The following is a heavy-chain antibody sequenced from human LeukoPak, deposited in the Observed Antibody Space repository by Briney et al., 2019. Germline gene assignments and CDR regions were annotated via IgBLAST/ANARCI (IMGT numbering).Heavy chain of an antibody. CDR2: ISAYNGNT. J-gene: IGHJ4*02. CDR1: GYTFTSYG. Sequence: GASVKVSCKASGYTFTSYGIGWVRQAPGLGLEWMGWISAYNGNTNYAQKLQGRVTMTTDTSTSTAYMELRSLRSDDTAVYYCARADLPEYDFWSGYYGPAGYWGQGTLVTVSS. CDR3: ARADLPEYDFWSGYYGPAGY. V-gene: IGHV1-18*01. D-gene: IGHD3-3*01.